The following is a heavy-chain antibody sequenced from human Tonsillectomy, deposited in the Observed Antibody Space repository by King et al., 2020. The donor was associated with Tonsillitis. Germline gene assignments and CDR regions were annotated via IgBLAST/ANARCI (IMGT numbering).Heavy chain of an antibody. CDR1: GFTFNNAW. CDR2: IKSKTDGGTT. V-gene: IGHV3-15*01. CDR3: TTDGGYSSGWYMNY. Sequence: VQLVESGGGLVKPGGSLRLSCAASGFTFNNAWMSWVRQAPGKGLEWVGRIKSKTDGGTTDYAATVKGRFTISRDDSKNTLYLQMNSLKTEDPAGYYCTTDGGYSSGWYMNYWGQGTLVTVSS. D-gene: IGHD6-19*01. J-gene: IGHJ4*02.